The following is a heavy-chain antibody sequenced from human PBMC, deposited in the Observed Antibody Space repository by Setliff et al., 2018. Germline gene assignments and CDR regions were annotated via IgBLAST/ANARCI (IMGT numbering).Heavy chain of an antibody. CDR2: TIPIFGTT. V-gene: IGHV1-69*13. D-gene: IGHD3-22*01. CDR1: GGTFSSYG. CDR3: VREGVDSRSSTDYRYYMDV. Sequence: VEVSGKGSGGTFSSYGISWVRQAPGQGLEWMGGTIPIFGTTDYAQKFRGRVTIITDESTSTAFMQLSSLRSEDTAVYYCVREGVDSRSSTDYRYYMDVWGKGTTVTVSS. J-gene: IGHJ6*03.